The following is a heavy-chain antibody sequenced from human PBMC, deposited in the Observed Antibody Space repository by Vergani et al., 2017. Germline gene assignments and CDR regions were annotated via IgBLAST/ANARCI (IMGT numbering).Heavy chain of an antibody. V-gene: IGHV4-59*10. D-gene: IGHD3-10*01. CDR3: ARDYPGGP. J-gene: IGHJ5*02. CDR1: GGSFSGYY. CDR2: IYTSGST. Sequence: QVQLQQWGAGLLKPSETLSLTCAVYGGSFSGYYWSWIRQPPGKGLEWIGRIYTSGSTNYNPSLKSRVTMSVDTSKNQFSLKLSSVTAADTAVYYCARDYPGGPWGQGTLVTVSS.